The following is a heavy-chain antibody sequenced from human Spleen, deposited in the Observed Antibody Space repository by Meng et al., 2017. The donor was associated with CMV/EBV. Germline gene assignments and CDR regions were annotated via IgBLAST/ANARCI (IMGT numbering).Heavy chain of an antibody. CDR1: GVSLTTFGVG. CDR2: MYWNGDK. J-gene: IGHJ5*02. V-gene: IGHV2-5*01. Sequence: SGPTLVNPTQTLTLTCTFSGVSLTTFGVGVVWIRQPPGKALEWLAIMYWNGDKRYNPSLESRLTISKDISKNQAVLTMTNMDPVDTATYYCAHITLWSGYYTGSWFDPWGQGTLVTVSS. CDR3: AHITLWSGYYTGSWFDP. D-gene: IGHD3-3*01.